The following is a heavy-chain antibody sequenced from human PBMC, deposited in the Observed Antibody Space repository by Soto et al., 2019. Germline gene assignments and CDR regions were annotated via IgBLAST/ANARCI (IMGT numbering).Heavy chain of an antibody. CDR1: GFTFSSYS. Sequence: PGGSLRLSCAASGFTFSSYSMHWVRQAPGKGLEWVAVVSSDGSKKYYVDSVKGRFTISRDNSKNTLFLQMDSLTGEDTAVYFCATDGPGKQSLVGYYFDYWGQGTSVTVSS. J-gene: IGHJ4*02. CDR3: ATDGPGKQSLVGYYFDY. CDR2: VSSDGSKK. V-gene: IGHV3-30*03. D-gene: IGHD6-19*01.